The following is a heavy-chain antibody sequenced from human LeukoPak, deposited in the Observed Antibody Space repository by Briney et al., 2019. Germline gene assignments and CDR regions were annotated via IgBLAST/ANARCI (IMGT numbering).Heavy chain of an antibody. CDR3: AKGPKHGIDYGMDV. V-gene: IGHV3-30*02. D-gene: IGHD1-1*01. CDR2: IRYDGSNK. J-gene: IGHJ6*02. Sequence: GGSLRLSCAASGFTFSSYGMHWVRQAPGKGLEWVAFIRYDGSNKYYADSVKGRFTISRDNSKNTLYLQMNSLRAEDTAVYYCAKGPKHGIDYGMDVWGQGTTVTVSS. CDR1: GFTFSSYG.